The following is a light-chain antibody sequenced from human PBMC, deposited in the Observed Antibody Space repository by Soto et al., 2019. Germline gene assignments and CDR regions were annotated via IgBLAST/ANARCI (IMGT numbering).Light chain of an antibody. V-gene: IGLV1-40*01. CDR1: SSNIGAGYD. CDR2: GNS. CDR3: QSYDSSLSVV. J-gene: IGLJ2*01. Sequence: VLTQPPSVSGAPGQRVTISCTGSSSNIGAGYDVHWYQQLPGTAPKLLIYGNSNRPSGVPDRFSGSKSGTSASLAITGLQAEDEADYYCQSYDSSLSVVFGGGTKVTVL.